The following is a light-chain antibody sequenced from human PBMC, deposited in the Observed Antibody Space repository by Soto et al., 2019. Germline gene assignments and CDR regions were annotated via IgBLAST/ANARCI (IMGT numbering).Light chain of an antibody. Sequence: QSALTQPPSASGSPGQSVTISCTGTSSDVGAYNYVSWYQQHAGKAPKLVIYEVTKRPSGVPDRFSGSKSAKTASLTVSGLQAEDEADYYCSSFASSNTGVFGGGTKVTVL. CDR1: SSDVGAYNY. V-gene: IGLV2-8*01. CDR2: EVT. J-gene: IGLJ3*02. CDR3: SSFASSNTGV.